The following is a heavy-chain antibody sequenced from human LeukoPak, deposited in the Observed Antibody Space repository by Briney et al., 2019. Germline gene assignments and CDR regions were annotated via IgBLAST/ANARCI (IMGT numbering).Heavy chain of an antibody. D-gene: IGHD6-13*01. J-gene: IGHJ4*02. CDR1: GITFSSYG. CDR2: IDGSGVST. V-gene: IGHV3-23*01. CDR3: AKDLSSSWYRGFDH. Sequence: GGSLRLSCAASGITFSSYGMSWVRQAPGEGLEWVSTIDGSGVSTYYAESVKGRFTISRDNSKNTLYLQMSSLRAEDTAVYFCAKDLSSSWYRGFDHWGQGTLVTVSS.